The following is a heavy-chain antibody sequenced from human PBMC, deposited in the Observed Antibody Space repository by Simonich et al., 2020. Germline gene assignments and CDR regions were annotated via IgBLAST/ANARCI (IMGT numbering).Heavy chain of an antibody. CDR3: ARARGDSSSWYFDY. CDR2: ISCTIGYI. CDR1: GFTFSSYS. Sequence: EVQLVESGGGLVKPGGSLRLSCAASGFTFSSYSMNWVRQAPRRGLEWVSSISCTIGYIYYADVGKGRFTISRDNAKNSLYLQMNSLRAEDTAVYYCARARGDSSSWYFDYWGQGTLVTVSS. V-gene: IGHV3-21*01. D-gene: IGHD6-13*01. J-gene: IGHJ4*02.